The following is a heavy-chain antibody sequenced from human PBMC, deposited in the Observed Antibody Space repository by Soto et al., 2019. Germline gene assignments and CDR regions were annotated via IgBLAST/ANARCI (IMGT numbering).Heavy chain of an antibody. V-gene: IGHV1-69*13. CDR3: ARAMSAELELYYYYGMDV. D-gene: IGHD1-7*01. J-gene: IGHJ6*02. CDR1: GGTFSSYA. Sequence: GASVKVSCKASGGTFSSYAISWVRQAPGQGLEWMGGIIPIFGTANYAQKFQGRVTITADESTSTAYMELSSLRSEDTAVYYCARAMSAELELYYYYGMDVWGQGTTVTVSS. CDR2: IIPIFGTA.